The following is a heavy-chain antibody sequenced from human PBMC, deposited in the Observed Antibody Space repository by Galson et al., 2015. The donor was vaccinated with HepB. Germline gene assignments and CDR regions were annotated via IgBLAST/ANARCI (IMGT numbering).Heavy chain of an antibody. CDR1: SGSFSDYY. D-gene: IGHD6-6*01. CDR2: MYHSGDT. Sequence: SETLSLTCAVYSGSFSDYYWSWSRQPPGKGLEWIGEMYHSGDTNYNPSLKSRVTISVDTSKNHFSLNLSSVTATDTGMYYCARGKRRGAARSIWFFDSWGPGTLVTVSS. CDR3: ARGKRRGAARSIWFFDS. J-gene: IGHJ4*02. V-gene: IGHV4-34*01.